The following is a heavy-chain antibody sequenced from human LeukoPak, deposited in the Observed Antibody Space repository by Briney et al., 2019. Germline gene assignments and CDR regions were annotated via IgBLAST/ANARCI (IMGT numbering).Heavy chain of an antibody. J-gene: IGHJ4*02. CDR3: ARAGSWSSRPYFDY. V-gene: IGHV3-23*01. D-gene: IGHD1-26*01. CDR1: GFSFSSYV. CDR2: VSGSGGST. Sequence: PGGSLRLSCAASGFSFSSYVMSWVHQAPGKGLEWVSAVSGSGGSTYSADSVKGRFTISRDNSKNMVYLQTSSLRAEDTAVYYCARAGSWSSRPYFDYWGQGILVSVSS.